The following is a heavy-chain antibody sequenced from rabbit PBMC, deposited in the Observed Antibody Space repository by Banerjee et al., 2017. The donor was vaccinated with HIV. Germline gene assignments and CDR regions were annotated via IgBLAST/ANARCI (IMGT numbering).Heavy chain of an antibody. CDR1: GFSFSSSYY. D-gene: IGHD1-1*01. V-gene: IGHV1S40*01. Sequence: QSLEESGGDLVKPEGSLTLTCTASGFSFSSSYYMCWVRQAPGKGLEWIACIYTGSSGSTYYASWAKGRFTISKTSSTTVTLQMTSLTAADTATYFCARGYNSYYWAINLWGQGTLVTVS. CDR2: IYTGSSGST. CDR3: ARGYNSYYWAINL. J-gene: IGHJ4*01.